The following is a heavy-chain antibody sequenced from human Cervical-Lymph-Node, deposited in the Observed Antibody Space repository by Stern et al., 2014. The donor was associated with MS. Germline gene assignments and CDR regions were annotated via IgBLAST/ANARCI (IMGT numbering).Heavy chain of an antibody. CDR2: MYSPGST. J-gene: IGHJ1*01. D-gene: IGHD2-15*01. CDR1: GAAIGTYF. V-gene: IGHV4-59*01. Sequence: EQLVESVTGLVIPSETLSLTCTVSGAAIGTYFWGWIRQSPGRGLEWIGHMYSPGSTKYNPSLQSRLTLSVDASKNQVSLELKSVTTADTAVYYCASCSGGSCYKIQHWGQGALVLVSS. CDR3: ASCSGGSCYKIQH.